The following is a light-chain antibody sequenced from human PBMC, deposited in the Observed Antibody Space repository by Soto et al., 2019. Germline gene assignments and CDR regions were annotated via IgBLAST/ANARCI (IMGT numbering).Light chain of an antibody. CDR1: SSDVGGYKY. V-gene: IGLV2-8*01. CDR2: DVS. J-gene: IGLJ1*01. CDR3: SSYTRNNNSLV. Sequence: QSVLTQPPSASGSPGQSVTISCTGTSSDVGGYKYVSWYQQYPGKAPKLMISDVSKRPSGVPDRFSGSKSGNTASLTVSGLQAEDEAEYYCSSYTRNNNSLVFGTGTKVTVL.